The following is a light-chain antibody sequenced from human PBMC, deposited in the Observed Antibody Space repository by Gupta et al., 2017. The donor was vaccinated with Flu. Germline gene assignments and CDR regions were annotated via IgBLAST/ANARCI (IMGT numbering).Light chain of an antibody. J-gene: IGKJ1*01. CDR1: QIICSW. V-gene: IGKV1-5*03. CDR3: QQVSNWPWT. Sequence: PSTLSSSIGDRLTITCRASQIICSWVALYPQQPGKAPTLLISKASSLEGETPARFSGSGSGTXFTLTIXRLQPEDVATDSCQQVSNWPWTFGXGTKVEIK. CDR2: KAS.